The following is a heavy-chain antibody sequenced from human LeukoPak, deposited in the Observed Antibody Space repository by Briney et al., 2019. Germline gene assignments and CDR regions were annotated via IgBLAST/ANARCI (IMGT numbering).Heavy chain of an antibody. Sequence: PSETLSLTCTVSGGSISSYHWGWSRQPPGKGLEWSGRIYTTGNTNYSPSLKSRVTMSVDTSKNQFSLRLSSVTAADTAVYYCAGGRCYYASSGYLTDWGQGTLVTVSS. CDR2: IYTTGNT. J-gene: IGHJ1*01. CDR1: GGSISSYH. D-gene: IGHD3-22*01. CDR3: AGGRCYYASSGYLTD. V-gene: IGHV4-4*07.